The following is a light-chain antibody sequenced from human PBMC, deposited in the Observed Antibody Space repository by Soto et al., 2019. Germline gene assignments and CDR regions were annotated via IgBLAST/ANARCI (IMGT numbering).Light chain of an antibody. Sequence: DIQMTQSPSTLSASVGDRVTITCRASQSISSWLAWYQQKPGKAPKLLIYDASSLESGVPSRFSGSRSGTEFTLTISSLQPDDFSTYSCQQYNSYSGYTFGQGTELEIK. CDR2: DAS. CDR1: QSISSW. CDR3: QQYNSYSGYT. J-gene: IGKJ2*01. V-gene: IGKV1-5*01.